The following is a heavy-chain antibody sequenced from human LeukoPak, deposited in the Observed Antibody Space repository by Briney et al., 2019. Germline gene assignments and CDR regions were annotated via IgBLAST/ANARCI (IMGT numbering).Heavy chain of an antibody. CDR3: ARGGKIYYYYGMDV. Sequence: GSLRLSCAASGFTVSSNYMSWVRQAPGKGLEWVSVIYSDGSTYYADSVKGRFTISRDNSKNTLYLQMNSLRAEDTAVYYCARGGKIYYYYGMDVWGQGTTVTVSS. CDR2: IYSDGST. V-gene: IGHV3-66*02. D-gene: IGHD4-23*01. CDR1: GFTVSSNY. J-gene: IGHJ6*02.